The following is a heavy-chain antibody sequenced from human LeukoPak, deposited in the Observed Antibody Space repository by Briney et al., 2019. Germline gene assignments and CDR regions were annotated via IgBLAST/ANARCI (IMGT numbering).Heavy chain of an antibody. CDR3: AGQMSN. CDR1: GFTFSDYN. Sequence: GGSLRLSCAASGFTFSDYNMNWVRQAPGRGLEWVASISPSSTYIYYADSVKGRFTTSRDNAKNLVSLQMNNLRAEDTAVYYCAGQMSNWGQGTLVTVSS. V-gene: IGHV3-21*01. J-gene: IGHJ4*02. CDR2: ISPSSTYI.